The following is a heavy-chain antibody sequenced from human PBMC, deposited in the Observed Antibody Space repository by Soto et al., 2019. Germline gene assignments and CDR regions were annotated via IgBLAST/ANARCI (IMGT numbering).Heavy chain of an antibody. CDR1: GYTFTSYG. D-gene: IGHD6-13*01. J-gene: IGHJ4*02. CDR3: VRGASSLPGFY. V-gene: IGHV1-18*01. Sequence: QVQLVQSGAEVKKPGASVKVSCKTSGYTFTSYGISWVRQVPGQGLEWMGWISAYNGDTDYAQKFQDRVTMTTDTSTSTAYMELRSLRSDDTAVFYCVRGASSLPGFYWGQGTLVTVSS. CDR2: ISAYNGDT.